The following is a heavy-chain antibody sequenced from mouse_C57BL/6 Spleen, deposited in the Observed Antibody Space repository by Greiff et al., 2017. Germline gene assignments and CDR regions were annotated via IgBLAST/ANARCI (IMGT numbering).Heavy chain of an antibody. CDR2: IDPSDSDT. CDR3: ARGIYYDYGGWFAY. V-gene: IGHV1-50*01. J-gene: IGHJ3*01. CDR1: GYTFTSYW. Sequence: QVQLQQPGAELVKPGASVKLSCKASGYTFTSYWMQWVKQRPGQGLEWIGEIDPSDSDTNYNQKFKGKATLTVDTSSSTAYMQLSSLTSEDAAVYYCARGIYYDYGGWFAYWGQGTLVTVSA. D-gene: IGHD2-4*01.